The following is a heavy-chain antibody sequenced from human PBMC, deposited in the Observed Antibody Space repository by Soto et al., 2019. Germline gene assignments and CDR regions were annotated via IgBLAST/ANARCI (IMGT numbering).Heavy chain of an antibody. J-gene: IGHJ5*02. CDR2: INAGNGNT. CDR1: GYTFTSYA. CDR3: ARERASSSSVRWFDP. V-gene: IGHV1-3*01. Sequence: PSVKVSCKASGYTFTSYAMHWVRQAPGQRLEWMGWINAGNGNTKYSQKFQGRVTITRDTSASTAYMELSSLRSEDTAVYYCARERASSSSVRWFDPWGQGTLVTVSS. D-gene: IGHD6-6*01.